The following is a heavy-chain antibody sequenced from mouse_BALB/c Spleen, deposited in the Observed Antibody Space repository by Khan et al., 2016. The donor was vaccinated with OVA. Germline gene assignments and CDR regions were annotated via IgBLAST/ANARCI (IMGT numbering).Heavy chain of an antibody. J-gene: IGHJ1*01. CDR1: DFSLSTYG. CDR3: TRVYYRDDRYFDV. D-gene: IGHD2-14*01. Sequence: QVQLKESGPGLVQPSQSLSITCTVTDFSLSTYGIHWVRQSPGKGLEWLGVIWSGGSTDYNAAFISRLSISKANSKSQVFFKMNSLQTDDTAIYYCTRVYYRDDRYFDVWGAGTTVTVAS. V-gene: IGHV2-4-1*01. CDR2: IWSGGST.